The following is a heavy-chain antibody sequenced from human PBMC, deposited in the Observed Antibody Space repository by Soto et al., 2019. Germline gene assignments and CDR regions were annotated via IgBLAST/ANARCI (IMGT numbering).Heavy chain of an antibody. CDR3: TRDSKLRFLEWLRDYYYYYYMDV. Sequence: GGSLRLSCTASGFTFGDYAMSWFRQAPGKGLEWVGFIRSKAYGGTTEYAASVKGRFTISREDSKSIAYLQMNSLKTEDTAVYYCTRDSKLRFLEWLRDYYYYYYMDVWGKGTTVTVSS. D-gene: IGHD3-3*01. CDR2: IRSKAYGGTT. V-gene: IGHV3-49*03. CDR1: GFTFGDYA. J-gene: IGHJ6*03.